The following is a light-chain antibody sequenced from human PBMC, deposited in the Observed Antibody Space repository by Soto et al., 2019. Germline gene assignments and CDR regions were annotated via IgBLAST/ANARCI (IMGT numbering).Light chain of an antibody. CDR2: EAS. V-gene: IGKV1-5*01. J-gene: IGKJ1*01. Sequence: DIQMTQSPSTLSASIGDRVTITCRASQRINRWLAWYQQKPGEAPALLIYEASIFESGVPSRFSGSGSGTEFTLTISSLQPDDFATYYCQQYKSFFWTFGQGTKVEI. CDR1: QRINRW. CDR3: QQYKSFFWT.